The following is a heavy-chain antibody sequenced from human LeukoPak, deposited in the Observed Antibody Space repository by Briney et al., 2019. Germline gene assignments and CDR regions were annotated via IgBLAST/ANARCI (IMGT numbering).Heavy chain of an antibody. V-gene: IGHV1-46*01. CDR1: GYTFTSYY. D-gene: IGHD2-2*03. Sequence: ASVKVSCKASGYTFTSYYMHWVRQAPGQGLEWMGIINPSGGSTSYAQKFQGRVTMTRDTSTSTVYMELSSLRSDDTAVYYCARRSGYCSSTSCQWDWFDPWGQGTLVTVSS. CDR3: ARRSGYCSSTSCQWDWFDP. CDR2: INPSGGST. J-gene: IGHJ5*02.